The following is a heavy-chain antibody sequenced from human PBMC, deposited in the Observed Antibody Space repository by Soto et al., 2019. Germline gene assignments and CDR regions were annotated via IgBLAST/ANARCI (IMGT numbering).Heavy chain of an antibody. CDR1: GGSISSSRSY. V-gene: IGHV4-39*01. Sequence: SETLSLTCTVSGGSISSSRSYWGWIRQPPGKGLECIGSIYYSGSTYYSPSLKSRVTISVDTSKNQFSLNLSSVTAADTAVYYCARRGLVGATTFDYWGQGTLVTVSS. CDR3: ARRGLVGATTFDY. D-gene: IGHD1-26*01. J-gene: IGHJ4*02. CDR2: IYYSGST.